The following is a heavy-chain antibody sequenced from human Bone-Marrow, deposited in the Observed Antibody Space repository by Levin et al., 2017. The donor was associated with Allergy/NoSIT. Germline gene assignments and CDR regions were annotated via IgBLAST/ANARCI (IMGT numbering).Heavy chain of an antibody. CDR2: SDWNGNK. J-gene: IGHJ4*02. D-gene: IGHD4/OR15-4a*01. V-gene: IGHV2-70*04. CDR1: GFSLNTRGVR. CDR3: VRATMVPDYFDY. Sequence: ASGPTLVKPTQTLTLTCTFSGFSLNTRGVRVSWVRQPPGKALEWLARSDWNGNKFYTTSLKTRLSFSKDTSKNQVVLTMTNMDPVDTATYYCVRATMVPDYFDYWGQGILVTVSS.